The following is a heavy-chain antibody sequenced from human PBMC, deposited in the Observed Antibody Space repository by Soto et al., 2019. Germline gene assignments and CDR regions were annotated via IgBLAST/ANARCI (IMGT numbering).Heavy chain of an antibody. Sequence: PGGSLRLSCAASGFTFSSYAMHWVRQAPGKGLEWVAVISYDGSNKYYADSVKGRFTISRDNSKNTLYLQMNSLTSEDTAVYYCARDQSWHELVWWFDPWGQGTLVTVYS. CDR1: GFTFSSYA. CDR3: ARDQSWHELVWWFDP. V-gene: IGHV3-30-3*01. J-gene: IGHJ5*02. CDR2: ISYDGSNK. D-gene: IGHD3-9*01.